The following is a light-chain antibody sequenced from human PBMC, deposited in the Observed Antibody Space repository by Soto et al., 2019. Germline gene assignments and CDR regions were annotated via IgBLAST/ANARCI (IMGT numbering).Light chain of an antibody. Sequence: QSVLTRPASVSGSPGQSITISCTGTSSDIGGYNYVSWYQQHPSKAPKLMIYDVSNRPSGVSSRFSGSRSGNTASLTISGLQAEDEADYYCSSYISSSTLWVFGGGTKLTVL. CDR3: SSYISSSTLWV. J-gene: IGLJ3*02. CDR1: SSDIGGYNY. CDR2: DVS. V-gene: IGLV2-14*03.